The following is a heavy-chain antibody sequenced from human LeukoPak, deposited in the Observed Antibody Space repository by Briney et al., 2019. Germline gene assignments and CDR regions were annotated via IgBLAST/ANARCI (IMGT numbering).Heavy chain of an antibody. J-gene: IGHJ4*02. CDR2: ISSSSSYI. CDR1: GFTFSSHS. CDR3: ARGRSRERGSYGY. Sequence: EGSLRLSCAASGFTFSSHSMNWVRQAPGKGLEWVSSISSSSSYIYYADSVKGRFTISRDNAKNSLYLQMNSLRAEDTAVYYCARGRSRERGSYGYWGQGTLVTVSS. D-gene: IGHD1-26*01. V-gene: IGHV3-21*01.